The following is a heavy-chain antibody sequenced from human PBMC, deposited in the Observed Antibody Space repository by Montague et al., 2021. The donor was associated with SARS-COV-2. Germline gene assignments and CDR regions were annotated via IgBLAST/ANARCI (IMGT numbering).Heavy chain of an antibody. CDR1: GFTFSSYA. CDR3: AGGLLWFGELFY. D-gene: IGHD3-10*01. V-gene: IGHV3-64*01. J-gene: IGHJ4*02. Sequence: SLRLSCAASGFTFSSYAMHWVRQAPGKGLEYVSAISSDGGSTYYANSVKGRFTISRDNSKNTLYLQMNSLRAEDTAVYYCAGGLLWFGELFYWGQGTLVTVSS. CDR2: ISSDGGST.